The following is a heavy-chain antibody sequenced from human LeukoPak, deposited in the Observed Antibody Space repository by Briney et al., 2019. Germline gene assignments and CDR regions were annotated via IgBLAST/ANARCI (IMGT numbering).Heavy chain of an antibody. J-gene: IGHJ4*02. CDR1: GYTFTSYY. V-gene: IGHV1-46*01. CDR2: INPSGGST. Sequence: GASVKVSCKASGYTFTSYYMHWVRQAPAQGLEWMGIINPSGGSTSYAQKFQGRVTMIRDTSTSTVYMELSSLRSEDTAVYYCARRGFLHVDYLVYWGQGTLVTVSS. CDR3: ARRGFLHVDYLVY. D-gene: IGHD2/OR15-2a*01.